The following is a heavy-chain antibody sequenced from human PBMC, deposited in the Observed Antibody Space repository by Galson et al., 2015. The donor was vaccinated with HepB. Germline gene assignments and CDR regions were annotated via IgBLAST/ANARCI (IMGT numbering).Heavy chain of an antibody. Sequence: SLRLSCAASGFTFSSYGMHWVRQAPGKGLEWVAVIWYDGSNKYYADSVKGRFTISRDNSKNTLYLQMNSLRAEDTAVYYCARDDGYNGGDFDYWGQGTLVTVSS. CDR3: ARDDGYNGGDFDY. CDR2: IWYDGSNK. J-gene: IGHJ4*02. V-gene: IGHV3-33*01. CDR1: GFTFSSYG. D-gene: IGHD5-24*01.